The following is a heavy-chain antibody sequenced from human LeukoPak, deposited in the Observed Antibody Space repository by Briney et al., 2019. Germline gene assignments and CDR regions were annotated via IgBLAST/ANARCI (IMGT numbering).Heavy chain of an antibody. V-gene: IGHV3-9*01. D-gene: IGHD6-13*01. J-gene: IGHJ2*01. CDR2: ISWNSGSI. CDR1: GFTFDDYA. CDR3: ARAAYSSTWYSRYFDL. Sequence: GRSLRLSCAASGFTFDDYAMHWVRQAPGKGLEWVSGISWNSGSIGYADSVKGRFTISRENAKNSLYLQMNSLRAGDTAVYYCARAAYSSTWYSRYFDLWGRGTLVTVSS.